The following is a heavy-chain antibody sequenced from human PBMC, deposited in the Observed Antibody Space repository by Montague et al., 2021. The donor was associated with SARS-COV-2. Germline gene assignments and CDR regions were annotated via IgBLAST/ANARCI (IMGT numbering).Heavy chain of an antibody. CDR1: GCWISGGDGC. CDR2: SYYSGST. D-gene: IGHD1-20*01. J-gene: IGHJ6*02. Sequence: SETLSLTCTGSGCWISGGDGCAGVCSQVPVEGRVWIGGSYYSGSTYYNPSLKSRVTISVDTSKNQFSLKLSSVTAADTAVYYCARDQGYNWNYYYYYGMDVWGQGTTVTVSS. CDR3: ARDQGYNWNYYYYYGMDV. V-gene: IGHV4-39*07.